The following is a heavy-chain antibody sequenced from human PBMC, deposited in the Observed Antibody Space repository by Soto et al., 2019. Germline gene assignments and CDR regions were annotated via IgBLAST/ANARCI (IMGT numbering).Heavy chain of an antibody. D-gene: IGHD3-10*02. CDR3: ARERTYVGDY. J-gene: IGHJ4*02. V-gene: IGHV1-8*01. CDR2: MNPNSGNT. CDR1: GYTFTSYD. Sequence: QVQLVQSGAEVKKPGASVKVSCKPSGYTFTSYDITWVRQATGQGLEWMGWMNPNSGNTGYAQKLQRRVTMTRNTTISTAYMELSSLSSEDTDVYYCARERTYVGDYWGPGALVTVSS.